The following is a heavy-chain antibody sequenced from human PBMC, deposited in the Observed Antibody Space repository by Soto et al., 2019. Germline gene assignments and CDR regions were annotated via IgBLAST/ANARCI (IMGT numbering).Heavy chain of an antibody. Sequence: QVQLVQSGAEVKKPGASVKVSCKASGYTFITYGVSWVRQAPGQGLDWPGRISTYNGNTRYAERLQGRVTMTTDTTTNTAYMELRNLRSDDTAVYYCARGPTDYYDNSANYFLDYWGQGTLVTVSS. CDR1: GYTFITYG. CDR2: ISTYNGNT. V-gene: IGHV1-18*01. CDR3: ARGPTDYYDNSANYFLDY. D-gene: IGHD3-22*01. J-gene: IGHJ4*02.